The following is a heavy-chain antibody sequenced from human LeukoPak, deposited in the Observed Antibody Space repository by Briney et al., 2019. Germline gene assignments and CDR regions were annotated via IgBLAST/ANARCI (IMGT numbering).Heavy chain of an antibody. CDR2: IYKGGST. J-gene: IGHJ4*02. Sequence: GGSLRLSCEASGFSVNDDHMTWVRQAPGKGLQWVTVIYKGGSTHYADSVKARFSISRDTSKNTLFLHMKSLRSDDTAVYYCARINGITGPTAEIFDYWGQGTLVTVSS. CDR1: GFSVNDDH. CDR3: ARINGITGPTAEIFDY. D-gene: IGHD1-20*01. V-gene: IGHV3-53*05.